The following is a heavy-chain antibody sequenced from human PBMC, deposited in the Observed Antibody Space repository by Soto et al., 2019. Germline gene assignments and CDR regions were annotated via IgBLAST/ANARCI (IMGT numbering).Heavy chain of an antibody. V-gene: IGHV4-34*01. CDR3: STRAYDTNGYYRFDP. CDR1: GGSLSGHS. D-gene: IGHD3-22*01. J-gene: IGHJ5*01. CDR2: INHSGRV. Sequence: GTLSLTCAVYGGSLSGHSWTWIRQSPGKGLEWIGDINHSGRVNYSPSLKSRVTISLDTSKNQFSLTLSAVTAADTAMYYCSTRAYDTNGYYRFDPWGQGTLVIVSS.